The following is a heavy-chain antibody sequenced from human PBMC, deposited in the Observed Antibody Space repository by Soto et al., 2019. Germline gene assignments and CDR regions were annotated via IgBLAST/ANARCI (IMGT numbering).Heavy chain of an antibody. J-gene: IGHJ4*02. CDR2: ISGSGGST. CDR3: AKEERVVIVAAGEIDY. V-gene: IGHV3-23*01. D-gene: IGHD6-13*01. Sequence: VQLLESGGGLVQPGGSLRLSCAASGFTFSSYAMSWVRRAPGKGLEWVSTISGSGGSTHYADSVKGRFTISRDNSKNTLYLKMNSLRAEDTAVYYCAKEERVVIVAAGEIDYWGQGTLVIVSS. CDR1: GFTFSSYA.